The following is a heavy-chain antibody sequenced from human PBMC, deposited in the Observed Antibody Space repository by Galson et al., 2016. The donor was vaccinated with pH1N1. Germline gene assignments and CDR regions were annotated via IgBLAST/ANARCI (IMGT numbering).Heavy chain of an antibody. J-gene: IGHJ4*02. D-gene: IGHD4-17*01. CDR3: ARPSYGDHHGY. Sequence: SVKVSCKASGYTFTDYYIHWVRQAPGQGLEWMGRINPNSGATNYAQKFQGRVTMTRDTSISTAYMELSRLRSDDTAMFYCARPSYGDHHGYWSQGTLVTASS. CDR1: GYTFTDYY. V-gene: IGHV1-2*06. CDR2: INPNSGAT.